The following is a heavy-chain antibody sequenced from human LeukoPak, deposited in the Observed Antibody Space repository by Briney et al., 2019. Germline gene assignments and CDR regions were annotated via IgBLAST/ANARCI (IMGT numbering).Heavy chain of an antibody. J-gene: IGHJ6*03. CDR2: INPSGGST. CDR3: ARVGGEPSYYYYYYYMDV. Sequence: ASVKVSCKASGYTFTSYYMHWVRQAPGQGLEWMGIINPSGGSTSYAQKFQGRVTMTRDTSTSTVYMELSSLRSEDTAVYYCARVGGEPSYYYYYYYMDVWGKGTTVTISS. CDR1: GYTFTSYY. D-gene: IGHD2-21*01. V-gene: IGHV1-46*01.